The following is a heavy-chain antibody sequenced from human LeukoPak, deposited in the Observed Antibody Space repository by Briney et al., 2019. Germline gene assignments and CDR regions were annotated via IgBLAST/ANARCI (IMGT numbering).Heavy chain of an antibody. V-gene: IGHV3-23*01. CDR3: AKAILYYGDYDWYYFDY. J-gene: IGHJ4*02. CDR2: ISGSGGST. CDR1: GFTFSSYA. Sequence: GGSLRLSCAASGFTFSSYAMSWVRQAPGKGLEWVSAISGSGGSTYCADSVKGRFTISRDNSKNTLYLQMNSLRAEDTAVYYCAKAILYYGDYDWYYFDYWGQGTLVTVSS. D-gene: IGHD4-17*01.